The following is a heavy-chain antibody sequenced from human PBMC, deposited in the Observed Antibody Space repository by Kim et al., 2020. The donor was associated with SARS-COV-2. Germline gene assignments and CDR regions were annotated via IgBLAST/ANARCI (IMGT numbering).Heavy chain of an antibody. J-gene: IGHJ3*02. CDR1: GGSISSGGYY. CDR3: ARDTMQAFDI. Sequence: SETLSLTCTVSGGSISSGGYYWSWIRQHPGKGLEWIGYIYYSGSTYYNPSLKSRVTISVDTSKNQFSLKLSSVTAADTAVYYCARDTMQAFDIWGQGTMVTVSS. CDR2: IYYSGST. V-gene: IGHV4-31*03. D-gene: IGHD3-10*01.